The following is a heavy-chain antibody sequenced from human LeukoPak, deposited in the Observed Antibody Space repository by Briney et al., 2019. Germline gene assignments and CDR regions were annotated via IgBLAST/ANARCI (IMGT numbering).Heavy chain of an antibody. D-gene: IGHD1-1*01. CDR3: ARMEGSWFDP. J-gene: IGHJ5*02. CDR2: IYYSGST. Sequence: SETLSLTCTVSGGSISSYYWSWIRQPPGKGLEWIGYIYYSGSTNYNPSLKSRVTISVDTSKNQFSLKLSSVTAADTAVYYCARMEGSWFDPWGQGTLVTVSS. CDR1: GGSISSYY. V-gene: IGHV4-59*01.